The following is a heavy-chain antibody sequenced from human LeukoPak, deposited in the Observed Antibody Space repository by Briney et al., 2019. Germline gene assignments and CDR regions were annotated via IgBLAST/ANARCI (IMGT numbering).Heavy chain of an antibody. V-gene: IGHV3-23*01. CDR1: GFTFSSYA. J-gene: IGHJ4*01. D-gene: IGHD3-3*01. Sequence: QPGGSLRLSCAASGFTFSSYAMSWVRQAPGKGLKWVSAISGSGGSTYYADSVKGRFTISRDNSKNTLYLQMNSLRAEDTAVYYCAKETDLMRFLEWLPSAARGFFDYWGQEPWSPSPQ. CDR2: ISGSGGST. CDR3: AKETDLMRFLEWLPSAARGFFDY.